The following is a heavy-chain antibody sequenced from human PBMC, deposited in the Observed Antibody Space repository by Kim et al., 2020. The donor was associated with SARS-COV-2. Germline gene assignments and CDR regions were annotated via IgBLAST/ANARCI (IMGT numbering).Heavy chain of an antibody. D-gene: IGHD6-13*01. Sequence: AAAVKGRFTISRDNSKNPLYLQMNSLRAEDTAVYYCAKEIAAADPGAFDIWGQGTMVTVSS. J-gene: IGHJ3*02. V-gene: IGHV3-23*01. CDR3: AKEIAAADPGAFDI.